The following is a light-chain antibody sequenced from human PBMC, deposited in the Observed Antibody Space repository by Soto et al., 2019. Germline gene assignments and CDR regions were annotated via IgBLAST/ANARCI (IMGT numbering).Light chain of an antibody. CDR2: DAS. Sequence: EIVLTQSPGTLSLSPGESATLSCRASQNVARNYLAWFQQRPGQAPRLLIYDASTRAAGSPDRFSGSGSGTDFTLTISRLEPEDFAVYFCQQYATSPLAFGGGTKVDIK. CDR1: QNVARNY. J-gene: IGKJ4*01. V-gene: IGKV3-20*01. CDR3: QQYATSPLA.